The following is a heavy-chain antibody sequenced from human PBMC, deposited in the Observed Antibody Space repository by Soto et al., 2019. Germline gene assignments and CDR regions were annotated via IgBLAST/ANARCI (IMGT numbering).Heavy chain of an antibody. Sequence: GGSLRLSCAASGFTFSSYAMSWVRQAPGKGLEWVSGISGSGESTYYTDSVKGRFTISRDNSKNTLYLQMNSLRAGDTAVYFCARMEASRGWSNYYYFYGMDVWGQGTTVTVSS. J-gene: IGHJ6*02. D-gene: IGHD6-19*01. V-gene: IGHV3-23*01. CDR2: ISGSGEST. CDR1: GFTFSSYA. CDR3: ARMEASRGWSNYYYFYGMDV.